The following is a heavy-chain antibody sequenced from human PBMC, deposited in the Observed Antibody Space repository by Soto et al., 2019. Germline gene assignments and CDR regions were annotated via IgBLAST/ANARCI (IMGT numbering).Heavy chain of an antibody. CDR2: ISYDGNNK. CDR3: ARARLDTPALDY. CDR1: GFTFCPYA. D-gene: IGHD2-2*01. V-gene: IGHV3-30*09. J-gene: IGHJ4*02. Sequence: QVQLVESGGGVVQPGRSLRLSCAASGFTFCPYAMHWVRQAPGKGLEWVAVISYDGNNKNYADSVKGRLAISRDNSRNTLYLQMNSLRAEDTAVYYCARARLDTPALDYWGQGTLVTVSS.